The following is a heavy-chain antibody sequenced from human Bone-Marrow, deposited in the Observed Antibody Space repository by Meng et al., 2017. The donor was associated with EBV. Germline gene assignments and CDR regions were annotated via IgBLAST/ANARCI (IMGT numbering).Heavy chain of an antibody. J-gene: IGHJ4*02. D-gene: IGHD6-19*01. V-gene: IGHV1-3*01. CDR3: ATEPGYSSG. CDR1: GYTFTNYA. CDR2: INPGNGNT. Sequence: QFRLVQSGAEVGKPGDSVKVSCKASGYTFTNYAMHWVRQAPGQRLEWMGWINPGNGNTKYSQKFQGRASITRDISASIVYMELTSLRSEDTAVYYCATEPGYSSGWGQGTLVTVSS.